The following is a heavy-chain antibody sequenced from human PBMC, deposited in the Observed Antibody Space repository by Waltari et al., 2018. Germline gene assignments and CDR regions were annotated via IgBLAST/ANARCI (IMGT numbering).Heavy chain of an antibody. V-gene: IGHV3-7*04. CDR3: ASDPTLFGIRQNYFDS. J-gene: IGHJ4*02. Sequence: ESQLVESGGTLVRPGGSLRLACAVSGFSLSYHCMSWVRQDPGKGLEWVASINQDGEPDYGDSVKGRFTLSRDTAQNSLYLLLNTLGADDSGVYFCASDPTLFGIRQNYFDSWGQGTQVTVSS. CDR1: GFSLSYHC. D-gene: IGHD3-3*01. CDR2: INQDGEP.